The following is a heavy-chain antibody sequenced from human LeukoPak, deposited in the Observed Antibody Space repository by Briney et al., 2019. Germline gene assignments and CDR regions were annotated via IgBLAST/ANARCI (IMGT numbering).Heavy chain of an antibody. CDR1: GFAFSIYA. V-gene: IGHV3-23*01. D-gene: IGHD4-17*01. CDR3: ARDPGDYAGNDAFDI. CDR2: ISGSGGST. Sequence: GGSLRLSCAASGFAFSIYAMSWVRQAPGKGLEWVSAISGSGGSTYYADSVKGRFTVSRDNSKNTVYLQMNSLRAEDTAVYYCARDPGDYAGNDAFDIWGQGTMVTVSS. J-gene: IGHJ3*02.